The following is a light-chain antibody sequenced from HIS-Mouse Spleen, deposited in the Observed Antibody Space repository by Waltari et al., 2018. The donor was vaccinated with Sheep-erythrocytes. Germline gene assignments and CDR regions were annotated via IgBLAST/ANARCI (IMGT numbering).Light chain of an antibody. J-gene: IGLJ3*02. CDR1: SSDVGSYNL. V-gene: IGLV2-8*01. CDR3: SSYAGSNNWV. Sequence: QSALTQPASVSGSPGQSITISCTGTSSDVGSYNLVSWYQQHPGKAPKLMIYEVSKRPSGVPDRFSGSKSGNTGSLTVSGLKAEDEADYYCSSYAGSNNWVFGGGTKLTVL. CDR2: EVS.